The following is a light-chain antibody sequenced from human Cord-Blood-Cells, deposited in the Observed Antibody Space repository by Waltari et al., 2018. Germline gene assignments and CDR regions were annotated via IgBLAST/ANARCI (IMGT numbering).Light chain of an antibody. V-gene: IGLV1-47*01. Sequence: QSVLTQPPSASGTPGQRVTISCSGSSSNLGSNYVYWDQQLPGTDPKLLIYRNNQRPSGVPDRFSGSKSGTSASLAISGLRSEDEADYYCAAWDDSLSGWVFGGGTKLTVL. CDR3: AAWDDSLSGWV. J-gene: IGLJ3*02. CDR2: RNN. CDR1: SSNLGSNY.